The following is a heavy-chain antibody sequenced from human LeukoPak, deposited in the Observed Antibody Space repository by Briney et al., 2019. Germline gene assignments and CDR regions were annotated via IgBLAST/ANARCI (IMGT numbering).Heavy chain of an antibody. Sequence: GGSLRLSCAASGFTFSSYGMHWVRQAPGKGLEWVAVIWYDGSNKYYADSVKGRFTISRDNSKNTLYLQMNSLRAEDTAVYYCARDPTPYYYDSSGYGYWGQGTLVTVSS. D-gene: IGHD3-22*01. V-gene: IGHV3-33*01. J-gene: IGHJ4*02. CDR2: IWYDGSNK. CDR3: ARDPTPYYYDSSGYGY. CDR1: GFTFSSYG.